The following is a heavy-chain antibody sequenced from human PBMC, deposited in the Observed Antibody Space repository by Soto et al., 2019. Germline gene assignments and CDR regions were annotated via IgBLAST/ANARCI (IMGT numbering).Heavy chain of an antibody. V-gene: IGHV1-18*01. CDR3: ARNYYGDYVSFFDY. Sequence: GASVKVSCKASGYAFTNYGISWVRQAPGQGLEWMGWISAYNGNTNYAQKLQGRLTMTTDTSASTAYMELRSLRSDDTAVYYCARNYYGDYVSFFDYWGLGTLVTVSS. J-gene: IGHJ4*02. CDR2: ISAYNGNT. CDR1: GYAFTNYG. D-gene: IGHD4-17*01.